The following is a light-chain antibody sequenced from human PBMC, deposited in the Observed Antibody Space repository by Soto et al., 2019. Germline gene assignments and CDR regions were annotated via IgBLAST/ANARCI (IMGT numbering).Light chain of an antibody. Sequence: QSVLTQPPSVSGAPGQRVTISCTGSSSNIGAGYDVHWYQQVPGTAPKLLIYDNSSRPSGVPDRFSGSKSGNTASLTITGLQAEDEADYYCSSYTSSSTLYVFGTGTKVTVL. CDR2: DNS. J-gene: IGLJ1*01. CDR1: SSNIGAGYD. CDR3: SSYTSSSTLYV. V-gene: IGLV1-40*01.